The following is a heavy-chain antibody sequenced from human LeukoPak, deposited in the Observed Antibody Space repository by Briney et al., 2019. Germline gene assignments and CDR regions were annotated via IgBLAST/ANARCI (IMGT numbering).Heavy chain of an antibody. D-gene: IGHD1-1*01. CDR2: IYYSGST. CDR1: GGSISSGGYY. V-gene: IGHV4-31*03. CDR3: RYNLPHAFDI. Sequence: PSETLSLTCTVSGGSISSGGYYWSWIRQHPGKGLEWIGYIYYSGSTYYNPSLKSRVTISVDTSKNQFSLKLSSVTAADTAVYYCRYNLPHAFDIWGQGTMVTVSS. J-gene: IGHJ3*02.